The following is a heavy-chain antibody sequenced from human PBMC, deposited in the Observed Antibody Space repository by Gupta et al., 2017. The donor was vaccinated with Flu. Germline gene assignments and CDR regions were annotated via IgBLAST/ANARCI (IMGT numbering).Heavy chain of an antibody. V-gene: IGHV3-33*05. Sequence: RHAPGKGLEWVAVVSHDGRNKYYADSVKGRFTLSRDNSKNTLSLQMDSLRVEDTAVYYCARGHDLGDHREFDYWGQGSLVTVSS. D-gene: IGHD2-21*01. J-gene: IGHJ4*02. CDR2: VSHDGRNK. CDR3: ARGHDLGDHREFDY.